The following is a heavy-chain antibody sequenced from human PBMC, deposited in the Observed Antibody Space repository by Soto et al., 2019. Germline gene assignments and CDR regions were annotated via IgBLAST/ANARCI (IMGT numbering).Heavy chain of an antibody. Sequence: GGSLRLSCAASGFTFSSYWMSWVRQAPGKGLEWVANIKQDGSKKYYVDSVKGRFTISRDNSKNTLDLQMNSLRAEDTAVYKRAREGVTYSGSYYNAFDIGGQGTMVTVSS. V-gene: IGHV3-7*01. D-gene: IGHD1-26*01. CDR2: IKQDGSKK. CDR3: AREGVTYSGSYYNAFDI. J-gene: IGHJ3*02. CDR1: GFTFSSYW.